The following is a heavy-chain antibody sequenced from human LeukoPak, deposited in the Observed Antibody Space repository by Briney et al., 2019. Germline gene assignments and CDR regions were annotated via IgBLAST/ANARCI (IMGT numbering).Heavy chain of an antibody. V-gene: IGHV3-53*01. CDR1: GFTVSNNY. CDR3: ARDSDSGYGPFAS. Sequence: PGGSLRLSCAVSGFTVSNNYMRWVRQAPGKGLEWVSVIHSGGTTNYADSVQGRFTISRDNSKTTVYLHMNSLRAEDTAVYYCARDSDSGYGPFASWGQGTLVTVSS. CDR2: IHSGGTT. J-gene: IGHJ4*02. D-gene: IGHD5-12*01.